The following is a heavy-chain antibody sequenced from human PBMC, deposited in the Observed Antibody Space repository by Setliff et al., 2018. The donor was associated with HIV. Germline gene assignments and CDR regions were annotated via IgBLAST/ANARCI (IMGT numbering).Heavy chain of an antibody. J-gene: IGHJ4*02. Sequence: GGSLRLSCAASGFTFTDYTMNWVRQAPGKGLEWVSSITSGSTYVNYADSVKGRFTISRDNSKNSLYLQMISLRAEDTALYYCARQGNWEFDYWGQGTLVTVSS. CDR1: GFTFTDYT. CDR3: ARQGNWEFDY. V-gene: IGHV3-21*01. CDR2: ITSGSTYV. D-gene: IGHD7-27*01.